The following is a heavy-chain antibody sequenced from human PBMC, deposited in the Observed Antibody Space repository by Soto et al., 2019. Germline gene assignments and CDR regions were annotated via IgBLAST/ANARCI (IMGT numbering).Heavy chain of an antibody. V-gene: IGHV4-31*03. J-gene: IGHJ4*02. CDR3: ARAYGDYDVSASPEDYVDY. Sequence: QVQLQESGPGLVKPSQTLSLTCTVSGGSISSGGYYWSWLRQHPGKGLEWIGYIYYSGSTYYNASLTSRVTISVDTSKNQCSLKLSSVTAADTAVYYCARAYGDYDVSASPEDYVDYWGQGTLVTASS. CDR1: GGSISSGGYY. D-gene: IGHD4-17*01. CDR2: IYYSGST.